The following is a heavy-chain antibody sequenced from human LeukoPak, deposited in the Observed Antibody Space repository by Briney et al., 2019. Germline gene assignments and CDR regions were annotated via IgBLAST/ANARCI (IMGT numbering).Heavy chain of an antibody. Sequence: GGSLRLSCAASGFTFSNYFMNWVRQAPAKGLEWVSYISSSSNIIYYADSVKGRFIISRDNAKNSLFLQMNSLRDEDTAVYYCAREGFYGSGRGADFDYWGQGTLVTVSS. CDR1: GFTFSNYF. V-gene: IGHV3-48*02. J-gene: IGHJ4*02. CDR3: AREGFYGSGRGADFDY. D-gene: IGHD3-10*01. CDR2: ISSSSNII.